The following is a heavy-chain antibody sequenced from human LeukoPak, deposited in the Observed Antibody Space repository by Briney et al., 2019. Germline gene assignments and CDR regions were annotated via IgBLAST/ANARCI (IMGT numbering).Heavy chain of an antibody. CDR1: GFTFRRHW. CDR2: INGDGSAT. Sequence: GGSPRLSCAASGFTFRRHWMHWVRHAPGKGLVWVSRINGDGSATYYADSVKGRFSISRDNPKNTLYLHMHSLRADDTAVYYCAREEEMATNTDYWGQGTLVTVSS. D-gene: IGHD5-24*01. CDR3: AREEEMATNTDY. V-gene: IGHV3-74*01. J-gene: IGHJ4*02.